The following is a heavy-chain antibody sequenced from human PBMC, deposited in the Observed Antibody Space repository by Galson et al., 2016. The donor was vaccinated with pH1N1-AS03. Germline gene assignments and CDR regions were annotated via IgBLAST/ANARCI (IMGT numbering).Heavy chain of an antibody. CDR3: TLPNSGGNAFEI. CDR2: VYWDETR. V-gene: IGHV2-5*02. CDR1: GVSVTSSGVG. D-gene: IGHD3/OR15-3a*01. J-gene: IGHJ3*02. Sequence: PALVKPTQTLTLTCSVSGVSVTSSGVGVGWFRQPPGKALEWLALVYWDETRRYSPSLKDRLTITKDYSKNQVVLTLTSVDPMDIATYFWTLPNSGGNAFEIWGPGTMVTVSS.